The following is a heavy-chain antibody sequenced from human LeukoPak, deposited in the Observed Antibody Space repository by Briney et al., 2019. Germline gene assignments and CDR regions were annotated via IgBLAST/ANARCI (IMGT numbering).Heavy chain of an antibody. CDR3: ARHLSDITSSPNY. V-gene: IGHV5-51*01. Sequence: GESLQISCKGSGYSFSSYWIAWVRQMPGKGLEWMGVIYPRDSRTTHSPSFQDQVTISADKSISTAYLQWTSLKASDTAMYYCARHLSDITSSPNYWGPGTLVTVSS. CDR1: GYSFSSYW. CDR2: IYPRDSRT. J-gene: IGHJ4*02. D-gene: IGHD2-2*01.